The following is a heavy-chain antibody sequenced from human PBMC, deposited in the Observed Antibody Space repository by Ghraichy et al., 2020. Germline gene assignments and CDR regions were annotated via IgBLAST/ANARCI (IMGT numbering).Heavy chain of an antibody. J-gene: IGHJ4*02. CDR1: GFTFSDYV. V-gene: IGHV3-33*01. CDR3: ARGHPRFTGEGYFDY. Sequence: GESLNISCTASGFTFSDYVIHWVRQAPGEGLEWVALIWNDGSTKFYADSVKGRFTISRDNSRNTLSLQMNSLRAEDMAVYYCARGHPRFTGEGYFDYWGQGTLVTVSS. D-gene: IGHD3-10*01. CDR2: IWNDGSTK.